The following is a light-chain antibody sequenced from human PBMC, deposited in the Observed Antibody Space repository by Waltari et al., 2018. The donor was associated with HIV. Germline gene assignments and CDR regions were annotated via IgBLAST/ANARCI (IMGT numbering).Light chain of an antibody. Sequence: DIQLTQSPSSLSASVGDVVTITCRSSQTISTSLNWYLQKPGKAPKILISSASSLQSGVPSRFSASGSGTDFTLTISNLQPDDYATYYCQQSYSSPLTFGPGTEVDVK. J-gene: IGKJ3*01. CDR2: SAS. CDR1: QTISTS. V-gene: IGKV1-39*01. CDR3: QQSYSSPLT.